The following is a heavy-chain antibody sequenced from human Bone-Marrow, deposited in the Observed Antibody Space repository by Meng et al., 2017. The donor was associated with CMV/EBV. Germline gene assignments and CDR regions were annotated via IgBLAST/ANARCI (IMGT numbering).Heavy chain of an antibody. CDR3: ARERFLGSGMDV. D-gene: IGHD3-3*01. CDR1: GYTFTSYD. J-gene: IGHJ6*02. V-gene: IGHV1-18*01. Sequence: ASVKVSCKASGYTFTSYDINWVRQATGQGLEWMGWISAYNGNTNYAQKLQGRVTMTTDTSTSTAYMELRSLRSDDTAVYYCARERFLGSGMDVWGQGTTVTVSS. CDR2: ISAYNGNT.